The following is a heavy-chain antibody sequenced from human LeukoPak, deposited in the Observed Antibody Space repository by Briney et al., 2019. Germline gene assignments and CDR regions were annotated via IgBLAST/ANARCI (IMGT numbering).Heavy chain of an antibody. Sequence: EGSLRLSCAASGFTFSSNWMHWVRQSPGKGLVWVARINGDGSATTYADSVKGRFTISRDNARNTLYLQMDSLRAEDTALYYCARQRTRDFDSWGQGTLVSVSS. CDR1: GFTFSSNW. CDR3: ARQRTRDFDS. J-gene: IGHJ4*02. CDR2: INGDGSAT. V-gene: IGHV3-74*03.